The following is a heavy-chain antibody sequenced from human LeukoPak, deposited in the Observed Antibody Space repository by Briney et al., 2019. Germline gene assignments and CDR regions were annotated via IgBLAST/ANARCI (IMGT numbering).Heavy chain of an antibody. CDR2: FHYSGST. Sequence: SETLSLTCTVSGASISPYPWNWIRQPPGKGLQWIGYFHYSGSTNYNPSLKSRVTISVDTSKNHFSLKLSSVTAADTAVYYCARDGGFYDSTGYYYGLDVWGQGTPVTVSS. V-gene: IGHV4-59*01. D-gene: IGHD3-22*01. J-gene: IGHJ6*02. CDR1: GASISPYP. CDR3: ARDGGFYDSTGYYYGLDV.